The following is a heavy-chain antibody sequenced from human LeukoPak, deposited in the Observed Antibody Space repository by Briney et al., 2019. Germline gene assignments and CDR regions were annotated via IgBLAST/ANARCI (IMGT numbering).Heavy chain of an antibody. CDR3: ARVIVVVEHGAFDI. J-gene: IGHJ3*02. Sequence: ASVKVSCKASGYTFTSYGISWVRQAPGQGLEGMGWISAYNGNTNYAQKLQGRVTMTTDTSTSTAYMELRSLRSDDTAVYYCARVIVVVEHGAFDIWGQGTMVTVSS. CDR2: ISAYNGNT. D-gene: IGHD3-22*01. V-gene: IGHV1-18*01. CDR1: GYTFTSYG.